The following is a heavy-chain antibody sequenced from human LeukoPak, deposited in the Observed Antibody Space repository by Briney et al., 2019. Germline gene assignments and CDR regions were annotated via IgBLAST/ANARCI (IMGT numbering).Heavy chain of an antibody. CDR1: GGSISSYY. V-gene: IGHV4-59*01. CDR2: IYYSGST. D-gene: IGHD3-3*01. CDR3: ARIRFLEWLEAYYYYYMDV. Sequence: SETLSLTCTVSGGSISSYYWSWIRQPPGKGLEWIGYIYYSGSTNYNPSLKSRVTISVDTSKNQFSLKLSSVTAADTAVYYCARIRFLEWLEAYYYYYMDVWGKGTTVTVSS. J-gene: IGHJ6*03.